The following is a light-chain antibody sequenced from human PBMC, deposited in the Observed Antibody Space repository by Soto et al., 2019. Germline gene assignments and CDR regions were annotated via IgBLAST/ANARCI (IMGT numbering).Light chain of an antibody. CDR2: SAS. CDR1: QFVSTN. Sequence: EVVMTQSPATLSVSPGQRATLSCRASQFVSTNLAWYQQKPGQAPRLLIYSASTRATGIPARFSGSGSGTEFTLTISSLQVEDSAVYYCQQFNNWPPRTFGGGTKVESK. CDR3: QQFNNWPPRT. V-gene: IGKV3-15*01. J-gene: IGKJ4*01.